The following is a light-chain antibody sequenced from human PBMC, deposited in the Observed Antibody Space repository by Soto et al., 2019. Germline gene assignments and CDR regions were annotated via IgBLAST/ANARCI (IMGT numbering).Light chain of an antibody. Sequence: QSVLTQPPSVSGSPGQSVAISCTGTSSDVGSYNRVSWYQQSPGTDPKLMIYDVSNRPSGVPDRFSGSKSGNTSSLTISGLQAEDESDYYCSSYTTSSTYVFGTGTKVTVL. J-gene: IGLJ1*01. CDR1: SSDVGSYNR. CDR3: SSYTTSSTYV. V-gene: IGLV2-18*02. CDR2: DVS.